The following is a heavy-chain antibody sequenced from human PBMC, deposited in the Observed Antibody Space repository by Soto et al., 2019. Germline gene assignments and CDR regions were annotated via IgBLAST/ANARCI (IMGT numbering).Heavy chain of an antibody. J-gene: IGHJ4*02. CDR3: ALKNYDFWSGYREPPDY. CDR2: IYYSGST. Sequence: SETLSLTCTVSGGSISSSSYYWGWIRQPPGKGLEWIGSIYYSGSTYYNPSLKSRVTISVDTSKNQFSLKLSSVTAADTAVYYCALKNYDFWSGYREPPDYWGQGTLVTVSS. D-gene: IGHD3-3*01. CDR1: GGSISSSSYY. V-gene: IGHV4-39*01.